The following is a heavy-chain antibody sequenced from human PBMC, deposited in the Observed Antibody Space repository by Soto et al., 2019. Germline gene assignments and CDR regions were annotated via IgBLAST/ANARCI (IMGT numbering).Heavy chain of an antibody. CDR1: GFTFSSYA. D-gene: IGHD3-10*01. J-gene: IGHJ4*02. V-gene: IGHV3-23*01. CDR3: AIQWFGELSEFDY. CDR2: ISGSGGST. Sequence: EVQLLESGGGSVQPGGSLRLSCAASGFTFSSYAMSWVRQAPGKGLEWVSAISGSGGSTYYADSVKGRFTISRDNSKNTLYLQMNSLRAEDTAVYYCAIQWFGELSEFDYWGQGTLVTVSS.